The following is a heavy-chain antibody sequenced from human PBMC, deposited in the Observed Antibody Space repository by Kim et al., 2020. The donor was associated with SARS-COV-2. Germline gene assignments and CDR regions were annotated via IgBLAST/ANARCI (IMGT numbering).Heavy chain of an antibody. D-gene: IGHD5-18*01. V-gene: IGHV3-49*03. Sequence: GGSLRLSCTASGFNFGDYAMSWFRQAPGKGLEWVGFIRNKAYAGTTEYAASVKGRFTISRDDSKSIAYLQMSSLKAEDTAVYYCTRDPDTAMMDNWFDPWGQGTLVTVSS. CDR1: GFNFGDYA. CDR3: TRDPDTAMMDNWFDP. CDR2: IRNKAYAGTT. J-gene: IGHJ5*02.